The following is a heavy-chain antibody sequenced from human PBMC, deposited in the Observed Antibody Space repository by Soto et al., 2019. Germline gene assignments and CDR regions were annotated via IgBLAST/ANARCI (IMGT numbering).Heavy chain of an antibody. CDR1: GYTFSNYG. CDR2: ISLYSDGT. J-gene: IGHJ5*02. D-gene: IGHD2-2*01. Sequence: QVQLVQSGGEVKRPGASVKVSCKTSGYTFSNYGITWVRQAPGQPLEWLGWISLYSDGTNYAQKFQGRVSMTTHTSTTTAYMELRSLRYDDTAVYYCARVVPGAEAWFGPWGQGTLVTVSS. CDR3: ARVVPGAEAWFGP. V-gene: IGHV1-18*01.